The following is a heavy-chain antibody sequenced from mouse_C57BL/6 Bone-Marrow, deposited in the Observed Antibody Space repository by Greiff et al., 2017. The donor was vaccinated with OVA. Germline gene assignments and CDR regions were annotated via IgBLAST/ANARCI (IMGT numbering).Heavy chain of an antibody. CDR2: ISYSGST. CDR1: GYSITSDY. Sequence: EVKVVESGPGLAKPSQTLSLTCSVTGYSITSDYWNWIRKFPGNKLEYMGYISYSGSTYYNPSLKSRISITRDTSKNQYYLQLNSVTTEDTATYYCARSPRYCNYAMDYWGQGTSVTVSS. CDR3: ARSPRYCNYAMDY. V-gene: IGHV3-8*01. J-gene: IGHJ4*01.